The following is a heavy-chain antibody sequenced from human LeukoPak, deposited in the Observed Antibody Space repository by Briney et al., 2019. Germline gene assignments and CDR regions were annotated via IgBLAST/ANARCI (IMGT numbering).Heavy chain of an antibody. CDR1: GFTFSNFE. CDR3: ARDHDGYSYGYNY. Sequence: GGSLRLSCAASGFTFSNFEINWVRQAPGRGLEWVSYISSSSTAMYYADSVKGRFTISRDNAKNVVYLQMKSLRAEDTAVYYCARDHDGYSYGYNYWGPGTLVTVSS. D-gene: IGHD1-26*01. CDR2: ISSSSTAM. J-gene: IGHJ4*02. V-gene: IGHV3-48*03.